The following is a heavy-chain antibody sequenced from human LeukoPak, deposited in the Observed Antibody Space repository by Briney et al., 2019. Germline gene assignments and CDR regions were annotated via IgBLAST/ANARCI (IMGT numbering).Heavy chain of an antibody. CDR1: GGSINSRYW. J-gene: IGHJ4*02. CDR3: ARYYYDSSGYYYDY. V-gene: IGHV4-30-4*01. CDR2: IYYSGST. Sequence: PSGTLSLTCAVSGGSINSRYWWSWVRQPPGKGLEWIGYIYYSGSTHYNPSLKSRVTISVDTSKNQFSLKLSSVTAADTAVYYCARYYYDSSGYYYDYWGQGTLVTVSS. D-gene: IGHD3-22*01.